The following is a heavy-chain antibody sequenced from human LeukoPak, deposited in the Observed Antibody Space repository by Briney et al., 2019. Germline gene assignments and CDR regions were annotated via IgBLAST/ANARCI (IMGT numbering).Heavy chain of an antibody. V-gene: IGHV4-59*01. J-gene: IGHJ4*02. CDR3: ARGGDIWSGYYQVDY. CDR1: GGSISSYY. CDR2: IYYSGST. Sequence: SETLSLTCTVSGGSISSYYWSWLRQPPGRGLEGIGYIYYSGSTNYNPSLTSRVTISVDTSKNQFSLKLSSVTAADTAVYYCARGGDIWSGYYQVDYWGQGTLVTVSS. D-gene: IGHD3-3*01.